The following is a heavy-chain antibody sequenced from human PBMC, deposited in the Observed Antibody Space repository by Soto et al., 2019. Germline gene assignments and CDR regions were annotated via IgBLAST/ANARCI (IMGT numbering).Heavy chain of an antibody. J-gene: IGHJ6*02. CDR1: GFTFSSYA. CDR2: ISYDGSNK. CDR3: ARGEQQLVYYYYYYGMDV. V-gene: IGHV3-30-3*01. D-gene: IGHD6-13*01. Sequence: QVQLVESGGGVVQPGRSLRLSCAASGFTFSSYAMHWVRQAPGKGLEWVAVISYDGSNKYYADSVKGRFTISKDNSKNTQYLQKNSRRAEDTALYYCARGEQQLVYYYYYYGMDVWGQGTTDTVSS.